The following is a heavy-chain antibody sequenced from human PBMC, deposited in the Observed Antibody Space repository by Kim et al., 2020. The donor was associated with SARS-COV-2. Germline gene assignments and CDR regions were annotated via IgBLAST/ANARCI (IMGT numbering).Heavy chain of an antibody. J-gene: IGHJ6*02. CDR3: ARARGGTYYYGMDV. V-gene: IGHV3-30*01. Sequence: ADCVKGRFTISRDKSEKTLYLQMNGLRAEDTAVYYCARARGGTYYYGMDVWGQGTTVTVSS. D-gene: IGHD1-1*01.